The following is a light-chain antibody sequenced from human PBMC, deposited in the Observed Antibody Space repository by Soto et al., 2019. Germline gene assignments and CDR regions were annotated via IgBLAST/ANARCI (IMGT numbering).Light chain of an antibody. CDR2: GVS. CDR1: QFFSSS. V-gene: IGKV3-11*01. Sequence: EIVLTQSPATLSLSPGERTTHSCKAFQFFSSSLACFKKGPGQVPRLLFFGVSNRASGVPARFSGSGFGTDFILTFSSLEPEDFAVYYCQQRRNWPRTFGKGTKGDIK. J-gene: IGKJ4*01. CDR3: QQRRNWPRT.